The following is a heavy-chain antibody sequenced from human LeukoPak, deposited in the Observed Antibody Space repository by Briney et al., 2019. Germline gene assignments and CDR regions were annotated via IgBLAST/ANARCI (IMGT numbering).Heavy chain of an antibody. J-gene: IGHJ4*02. Sequence: GGSLRLSCAASGFTVSSNYMSWVRQAPGKGLEWVSVIYSGGSTYYADSVKGRFTISRDNSKNTLYLQMNSLRAEDTAVYYCAKAHSTSSIRHSGGYWGQGTLVTVSS. CDR1: GFTVSSNY. CDR2: IYSGGST. D-gene: IGHD6-6*01. CDR3: AKAHSTSSIRHSGGY. V-gene: IGHV3-66*01.